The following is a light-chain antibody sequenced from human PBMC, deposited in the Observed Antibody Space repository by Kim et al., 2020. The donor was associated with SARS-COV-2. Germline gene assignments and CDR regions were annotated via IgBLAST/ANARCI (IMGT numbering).Light chain of an antibody. Sequence: QSALTQPSSVSGSPGQSITISCTGTSSDVGSYNLVSWYQQHPGKAPKLMIFDVSKRPSGVSNRFSGSKSGNTASLTISGLQPEDEADYYCCSYAGSSTVVFGGGTKVTVL. CDR1: SSDVGSYNL. CDR2: DVS. CDR3: CSYAGSSTVV. V-gene: IGLV2-23*02. J-gene: IGLJ2*01.